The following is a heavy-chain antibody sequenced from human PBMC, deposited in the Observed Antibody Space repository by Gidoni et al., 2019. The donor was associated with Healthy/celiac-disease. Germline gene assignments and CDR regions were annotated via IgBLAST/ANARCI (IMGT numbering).Heavy chain of an antibody. D-gene: IGHD4-17*01. CDR3: ARDLRQTVTTITAPFDP. J-gene: IGHJ5*02. V-gene: IGHV4-38-2*02. CDR2: IYHSGST. Sequence: QVQLQESGPGLVKPSETLSFTCAVSGYSISSGYYWGWIRQPPGKGLEWIGSIYHSGSTYYNPSLKSRVTISVDTSKNQFSLKLSSVTAADTAVYYCARDLRQTVTTITAPFDPWGQGTLVTVSS. CDR1: GYSISSGYY.